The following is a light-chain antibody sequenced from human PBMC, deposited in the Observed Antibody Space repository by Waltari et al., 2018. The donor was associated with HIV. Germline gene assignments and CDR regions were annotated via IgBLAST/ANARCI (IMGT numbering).Light chain of an antibody. Sequence: QSVLTQPPSASGTPGQRITISCSGSSSNIGSNSVYWYQQLPGTAPQLLIYRNKQRPSGVPDRFSGSKSGTSASLAISGLRSEDEADDYCATWDDTLSGHVVFGGGTKLNVL. V-gene: IGLV1-47*01. CDR2: RNK. CDR1: SSNIGSNS. CDR3: ATWDDTLSGHVV. J-gene: IGLJ2*01.